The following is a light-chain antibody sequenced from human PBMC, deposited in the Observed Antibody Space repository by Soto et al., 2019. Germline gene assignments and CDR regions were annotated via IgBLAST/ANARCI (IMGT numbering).Light chain of an antibody. V-gene: IGLV2-11*01. J-gene: IGLJ1*01. CDR3: CSYTGNWI. Sequence: QSALTQPRSVSGSPGQSVTISCTGTSSDVGGYNSVSWYQHHPGKAPKVMIYDVSKRPSGVPDRFSGSKSGNTASLTISGLQAEDEADYYCCSYTGNWIFGTGTKLTVL. CDR2: DVS. CDR1: SSDVGGYNS.